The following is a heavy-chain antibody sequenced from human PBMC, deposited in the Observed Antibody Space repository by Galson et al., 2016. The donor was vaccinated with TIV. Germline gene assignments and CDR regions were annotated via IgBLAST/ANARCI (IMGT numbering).Heavy chain of an antibody. CDR3: AWGSGWLPDY. CDR2: IKGDGSDE. CDR1: GVSSSISF. Sequence: SLRLSCAASGVSSSISFMNWVRQAPGKGLAWVAIIKGDGSDELYVDSVKGRFTISRDNARNSVYLQMNSLGAEDTAVYYCAWGSGWLPDYWGQGTLVTVSS. V-gene: IGHV3-7*03. J-gene: IGHJ4*02. D-gene: IGHD6-19*01.